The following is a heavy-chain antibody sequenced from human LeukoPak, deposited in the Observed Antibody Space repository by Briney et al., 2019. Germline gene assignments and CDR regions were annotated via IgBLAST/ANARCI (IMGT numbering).Heavy chain of an antibody. D-gene: IGHD3-10*01. CDR2: INHSGST. Sequence: SETLSLTCAVYGGSFSGYYWSWIRQPPGKELEWIGEINHSGSTYYNPSLKSRVTISVDTSKNQFSLKLSSVTAADTAVYYCARALWFGEVYWGQGTLVTVSS. CDR1: GGSFSGYY. J-gene: IGHJ4*02. CDR3: ARALWFGEVY. V-gene: IGHV4-34*01.